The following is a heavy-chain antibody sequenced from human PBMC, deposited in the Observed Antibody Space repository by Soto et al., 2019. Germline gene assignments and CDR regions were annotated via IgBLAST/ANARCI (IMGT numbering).Heavy chain of an antibody. V-gene: IGHV3-53*01. J-gene: IGHJ5*02. CDR1: GFTVSSDY. Sequence: EVQLVESGGGLIQPGGSLRLSCAASGFTVSSDYMSWVRQAPGKGLEWVSVIYTGGSTYYADSVKGRFTFSRDNSKNTLYLQMNGRRAEGTAVYYCARAYGGNPALFDPWGQGTLVTVSS. D-gene: IGHD4-17*01. CDR2: IYTGGST. CDR3: ARAYGGNPALFDP.